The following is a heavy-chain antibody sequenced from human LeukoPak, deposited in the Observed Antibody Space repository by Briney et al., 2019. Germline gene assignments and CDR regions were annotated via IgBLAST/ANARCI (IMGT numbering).Heavy chain of an antibody. CDR3: ARAPGYYGTSGYYSGVYFDY. Sequence: PGGSLRLSCAASGFTFSSYSMNWVRQAPGKGLEWVSSISSSSSYIYYADSVKGRFTISRDNAKNSLYLQMISLRAEDTAVYYCARAPGYYGTSGYYSGVYFDYWGQGTLVTVSS. D-gene: IGHD3-22*01. CDR2: ISSSSSYI. J-gene: IGHJ4*02. CDR1: GFTFSSYS. V-gene: IGHV3-21*01.